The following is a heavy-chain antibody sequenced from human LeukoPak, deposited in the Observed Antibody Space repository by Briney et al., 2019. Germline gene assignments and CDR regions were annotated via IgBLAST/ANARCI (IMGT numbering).Heavy chain of an antibody. CDR3: TRDTIYDL. CDR2: ISRGSSTI. D-gene: IGHD3-3*01. CDR1: GFTFSDYS. Sequence: GGSLRLSCAASGFTFSDYSMNWVRQAPGKGLEWVSYISRGSSTIYYADSLKGRFTISRDNAKNSLYLQMNSLSAEDTAVYYCTRDTIYDLWGQGTLVTVSS. V-gene: IGHV3-48*01. J-gene: IGHJ4*02.